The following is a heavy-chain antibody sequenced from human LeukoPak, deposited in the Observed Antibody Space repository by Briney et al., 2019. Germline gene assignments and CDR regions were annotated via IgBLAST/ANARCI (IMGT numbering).Heavy chain of an antibody. Sequence: SGPTLVKPTQTLTLTCTFSGFSLSTSGVGVGWIRQPPGKALEWLALIYWNDDKRYSPSLKSRLTITKDTSKNQVVLTMTNMDPVDTATYYCAHRLNPSSSWYGSDFDYWGQGTLVTVSS. D-gene: IGHD6-13*01. V-gene: IGHV2-5*01. CDR3: AHRLNPSSSWYGSDFDY. CDR2: IYWNDDK. J-gene: IGHJ4*02. CDR1: GFSLSTSGVG.